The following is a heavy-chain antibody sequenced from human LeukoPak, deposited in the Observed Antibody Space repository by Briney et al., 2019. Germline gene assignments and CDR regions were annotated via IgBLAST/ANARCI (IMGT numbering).Heavy chain of an antibody. CDR2: IIPIFGVA. D-gene: IGHD2-21*02. J-gene: IGHJ6*02. CDR1: GGTFSSYA. CDR3: ARAYCGGDCLYYYYYGMDV. V-gene: IGHV1-69*04. Sequence: SVKVSCKASGGTFSSYAISWVRQAPGQGLEWMGRIIPIFGVANYAQKFQGRVTITADKSTSTAYMELSSLRSEDTAVYYCARAYCGGDCLYYYYYGMDVWGQGTTVTVSS.